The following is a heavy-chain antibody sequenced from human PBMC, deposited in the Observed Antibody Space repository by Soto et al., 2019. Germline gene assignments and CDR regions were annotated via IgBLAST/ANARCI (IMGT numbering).Heavy chain of an antibody. D-gene: IGHD3-3*01. V-gene: IGHV3-11*06. Sequence: PGGSLRLSCAASGFTFSDYYMSWIRQAPGKGLEWVSYISSSSSYTNYADSVKGRFTISRDNAKNSLYLQMNSLRAEDTAVYYCARETSHFWSGYYYSSYYYGMGVWGQGTTVTVSS. J-gene: IGHJ6*02. CDR3: ARETSHFWSGYYYSSYYYGMGV. CDR1: GFTFSDYY. CDR2: ISSSSSYT.